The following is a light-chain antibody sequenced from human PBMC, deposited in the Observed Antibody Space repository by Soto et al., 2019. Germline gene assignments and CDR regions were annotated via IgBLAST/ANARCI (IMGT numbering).Light chain of an antibody. Sequence: EIVLTQSPGTLSLSPGDEATLSCRASQSFSSSYLAWFQQKPGQAPRLLMYGASSRATGIPDRFRGSGSGTDFTLTISRLEPEDFAVYYCQQYLTSPTFGQVTKLEIK. CDR3: QQYLTSPT. CDR2: GAS. J-gene: IGKJ2*01. CDR1: QSFSSSY. V-gene: IGKV3-20*01.